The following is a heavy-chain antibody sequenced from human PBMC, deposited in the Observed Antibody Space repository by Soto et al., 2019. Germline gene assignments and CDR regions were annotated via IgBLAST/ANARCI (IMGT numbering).Heavy chain of an antibody. CDR3: ARTVSLRAFDY. J-gene: IGHJ4*02. V-gene: IGHV4-31*03. Sequence: PSETLSLTCTVSGGSISSGGYYWSWIRQHPGKGLEWIAYTYYSGITYYNPSLKSRVTVSVDTSKNQFSLKLNSVTAADTAVYYCARTVSLRAFDYWGQGTLVTVAS. CDR1: GGSISSGGYY. CDR2: TYYSGIT.